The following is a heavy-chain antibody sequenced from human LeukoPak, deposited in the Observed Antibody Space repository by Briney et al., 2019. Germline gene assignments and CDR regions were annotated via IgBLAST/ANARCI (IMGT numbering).Heavy chain of an antibody. D-gene: IGHD3-22*01. CDR1: GGSISIYY. CDR3: ARDRSYYSDTGVDY. CDR2: IYTIGNT. J-gene: IGHJ4*02. Sequence: SETLSLTCAVSGGSISIYYWSWIRQPAGKGLEWIGRIYTIGNTNYSPSLWRRATISVDASKNQFSLRLSSVTAADTAIYYCARDRSYYSDTGVDYWGQGALVTVSS. V-gene: IGHV4-4*07.